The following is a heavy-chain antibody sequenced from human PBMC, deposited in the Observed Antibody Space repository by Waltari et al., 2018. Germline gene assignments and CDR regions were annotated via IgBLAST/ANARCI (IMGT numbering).Heavy chain of an antibody. Sequence: QVQLPESGPGLVKPSETLSLTCDVSGYSINSGYYWGWTRQSSGQGLEWIATIYHAGDTFYNPSLKSRVTISMDTSKNQFSLKLNSVTAADTAVYFCSRQVLGYCTSAACRRLESWGQGTLVTVSS. D-gene: IGHD2-2*03. CDR3: SRQVLGYCTSAACRRLES. CDR2: IYHAGDT. V-gene: IGHV4-38-2*01. J-gene: IGHJ4*02. CDR1: GYSINSGYY.